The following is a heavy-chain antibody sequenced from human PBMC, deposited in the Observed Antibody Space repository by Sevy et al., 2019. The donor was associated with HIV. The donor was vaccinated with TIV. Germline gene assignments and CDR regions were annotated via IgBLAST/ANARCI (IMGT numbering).Heavy chain of an antibody. CDR2: INPSGGST. Sequence: ASVKVSCKASGYTFMNYYMHWVRQAPGQGLEWMGVINPSGGSTTSAQKFQGRVTMTSDTSTSTVYMELSSLRSEDTALYYCVRDQGYGDGMDVWGQGTTVTVSS. V-gene: IGHV1-46*03. CDR3: VRDQGYGDGMDV. D-gene: IGHD5-18*01. J-gene: IGHJ6*02. CDR1: GYTFMNYY.